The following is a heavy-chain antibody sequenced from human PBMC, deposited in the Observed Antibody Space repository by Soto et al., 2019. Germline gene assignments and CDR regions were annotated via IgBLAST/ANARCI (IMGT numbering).Heavy chain of an antibody. Sequence: GASVKVSCKASGGTFSSYAISWVRQAPGQGLEWMGGIIPIFGTANYAQKFQGRVTITADESTSTAYMELSSLRSEDTAVYYCARAKVRQLFGHYYYGMDVWGQGTTVTVSS. J-gene: IGHJ6*02. CDR1: GGTFSSYA. V-gene: IGHV1-69*13. CDR2: IIPIFGTA. CDR3: ARAKVRQLFGHYYYGMDV. D-gene: IGHD5-18*01.